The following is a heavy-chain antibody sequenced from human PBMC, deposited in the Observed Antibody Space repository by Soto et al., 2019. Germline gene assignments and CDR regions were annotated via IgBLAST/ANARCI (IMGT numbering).Heavy chain of an antibody. J-gene: IGHJ6*02. CDR1: GGSISSGGYY. Sequence: SEPLSLTCTVSGGSISSGGYYWSWIRQHPGKGLEWIGYIYYSGSTYYNPSLKSRVTISVDTSKNQFSLKLSSVTAADTAVYYCARLAARYYYYYGMDVWGQGTTVTVSS. V-gene: IGHV4-31*03. CDR2: IYYSGST. CDR3: ARLAARYYYYYGMDV. D-gene: IGHD6-6*01.